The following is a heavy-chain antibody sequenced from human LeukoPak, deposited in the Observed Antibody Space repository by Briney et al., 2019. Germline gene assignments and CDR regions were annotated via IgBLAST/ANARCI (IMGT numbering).Heavy chain of an antibody. CDR2: ITSDGSST. V-gene: IGHV3-74*01. Sequence: GGSLRHSRAASGFTFSRYWMHCLRPPPEKGLAWVSRITSDGSSTIYADSVKGSFTITRDNAKKTLYLQMISLRAEDTSVYYCARRYCSGGSCYCDYWGEGALVTVSS. CDR3: ARRYCSGGSCYCDY. CDR1: GFTFSRYW. J-gene: IGHJ4*02. D-gene: IGHD2-15*01.